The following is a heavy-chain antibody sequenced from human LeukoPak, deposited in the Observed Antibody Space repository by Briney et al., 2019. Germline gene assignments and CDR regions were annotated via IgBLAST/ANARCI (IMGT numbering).Heavy chain of an antibody. D-gene: IGHD5-18*01. J-gene: IGHJ6*02. CDR3: ARVRGYSYGSYYYYYGMDV. CDR2: IYYSGST. V-gene: IGHV4-39*06. Sequence: SETLSLTCTVSGGSISSSSYYWGWIRQPPGKGLEWIGSIYYSGSTYYNPSLKSRVTISVDTSKNQFPLKLSSVTAADTAVYYCARVRGYSYGSYYYYYGMDVWGQGTTVTVSS. CDR1: GGSISSSSYY.